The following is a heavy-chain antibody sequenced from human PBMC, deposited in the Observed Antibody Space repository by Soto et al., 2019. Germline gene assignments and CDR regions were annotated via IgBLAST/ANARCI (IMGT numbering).Heavy chain of an antibody. CDR3: ARDLVLTIFGVRRPDRDGTVYGMDV. CDR2: ISYDGSNK. J-gene: IGHJ6*02. V-gene: IGHV3-30-3*01. D-gene: IGHD3-3*01. CDR1: GFTFSSYA. Sequence: SLRLSCAASGFTFSSYAMHWVRQAPGKGLEWVAVISYDGSNKYYADSVKGRFTISRDNSKNTLYLQMNSLRAEDTAVYYCARDLVLTIFGVRRPDRDGTVYGMDVWGQGTKVTVSS.